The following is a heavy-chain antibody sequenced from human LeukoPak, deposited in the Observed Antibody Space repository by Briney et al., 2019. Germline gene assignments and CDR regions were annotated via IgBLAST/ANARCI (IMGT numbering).Heavy chain of an antibody. CDR1: GGSISSYY. CDR2: IYYSGST. V-gene: IGHV4-59*01. D-gene: IGHD5-18*01. CDR3: ARLTAYYYMDV. Sequence: SETLSLTCTVSGGSISSYYWSWIRQPPGKGLEWIGYIYYSGSTNYNPSLKSRVTISVDTSKNQFSLKLSSVTAADTAVYYCARLTAYYYMDVWGKGTTGTVSS. J-gene: IGHJ6*03.